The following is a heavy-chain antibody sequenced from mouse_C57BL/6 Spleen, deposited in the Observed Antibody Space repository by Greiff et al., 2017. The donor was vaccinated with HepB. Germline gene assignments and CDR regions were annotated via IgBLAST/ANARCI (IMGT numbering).Heavy chain of an antibody. CDR2: IDPEDGET. J-gene: IGHJ3*01. Sequence: VHVKQSGAELVKPGASVKLSCTASGFNIKDYYMHWVKQRTEQGLEWIGRIDPEDGETKYATKFQGKATITADTSSNTAYLQLSSLTSEDTAVYYCARFPIYYYGPAWFAYWGQGTLVTVSA. V-gene: IGHV14-2*01. CDR1: GFNIKDYY. CDR3: ARFPIYYYGPAWFAY. D-gene: IGHD1-1*01.